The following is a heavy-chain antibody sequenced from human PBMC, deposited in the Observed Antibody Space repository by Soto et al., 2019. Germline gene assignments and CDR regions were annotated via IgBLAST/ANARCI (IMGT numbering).Heavy chain of an antibody. CDR1: GFTFSGYW. Sequence: GGSLRLSCEASGFTFSGYWMSWVRQAPGKGLGWVADIKHDGSVQNYVDSVKGRFTISRDNAKKLLFLQMNGLRAEDTALYYCARATYSNAWYRFDLWGQGTLVTVSS. CDR2: IKHDGSVQ. V-gene: IGHV3-7*03. D-gene: IGHD4-4*01. CDR3: ARATYSNAWYRFDL. J-gene: IGHJ4*02.